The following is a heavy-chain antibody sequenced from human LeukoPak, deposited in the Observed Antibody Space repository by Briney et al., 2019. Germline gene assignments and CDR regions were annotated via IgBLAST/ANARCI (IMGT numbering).Heavy chain of an antibody. CDR2: ISGSGVYT. CDR1: GFTFDDYG. J-gene: IGHJ3*02. D-gene: IGHD5-24*01. Sequence: GGSLRLSCVASGFTFDDYGMTWVRQAPGKGLEWVSGISGSGVYTYYADSVKGRFTISRDNSKNTLYLVMNSLRVDDTAVYYCAKAVDLATISVDIWGQGTMVTVSS. V-gene: IGHV3-23*01. CDR3: AKAVDLATISVDI.